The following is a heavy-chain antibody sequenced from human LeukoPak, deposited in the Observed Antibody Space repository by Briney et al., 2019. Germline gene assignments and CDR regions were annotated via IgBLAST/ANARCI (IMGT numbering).Heavy chain of an antibody. CDR3: ARDGLSSSWPKPDSYNWFDP. J-gene: IGHJ5*02. CDR2: IIPIFGTA. Sequence: ASVKVSCKASGGTFSRYAISGVRQAPGQGLEWMGGIIPIFGTANYAQKFQGRVTITADESTSTAYMELRSLRSDDTAVYYCARDGLSSSWPKPDSYNWFDPWGQGTLVTVSS. V-gene: IGHV1-69*01. D-gene: IGHD6-13*01. CDR1: GGTFSRYA.